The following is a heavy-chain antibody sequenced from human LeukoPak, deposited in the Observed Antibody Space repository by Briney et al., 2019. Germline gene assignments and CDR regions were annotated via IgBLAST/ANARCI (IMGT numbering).Heavy chain of an antibody. D-gene: IGHD2-15*01. CDR1: GYTFTSYG. CDR3: ARGYCSGGSCYSDFDY. J-gene: IGHJ4*02. V-gene: IGHV1-8*02. Sequence: GASVKVSCKASGYTFTSYGISWVRQATGQGLEWMGWMNPNSGNTGYAQKFQGRVTMTRNTSISTAYMELSSLRSEDTAVYYCARGYCSGGSCYSDFDYRGRGTLVTVSS. CDR2: MNPNSGNT.